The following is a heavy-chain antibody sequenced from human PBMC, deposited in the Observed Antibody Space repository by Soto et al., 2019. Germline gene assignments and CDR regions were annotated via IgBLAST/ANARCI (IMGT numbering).Heavy chain of an antibody. V-gene: IGHV1-18*01. J-gene: IGHJ6*02. Sequence: QVQLVQSGAEVKKPGASVKVSCKASGYTFTSYGISWVRQAPGQGLEWMGWISGYNGNTNYAQKLQGRVTMTTDTSTSTAYIELRSLRSDDTAVYYCAREGLYSGYDYYYYYGMDVWGQGTTVTVCS. CDR1: GYTFTSYG. CDR2: ISGYNGNT. CDR3: AREGLYSGYDYYYYYGMDV. D-gene: IGHD5-12*01.